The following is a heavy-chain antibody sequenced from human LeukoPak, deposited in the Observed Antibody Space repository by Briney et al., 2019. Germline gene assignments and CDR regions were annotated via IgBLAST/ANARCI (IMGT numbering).Heavy chain of an antibody. CDR1: GFTFSSYS. J-gene: IGHJ4*02. CDR2: ISSSSSYI. Sequence: GGSLRLSCAASGFTFSSYSMNWVRQAPGKGLEWVSSISSSSSYIYYADSVKGRFTISRDNAKNSLYPQMNSLRAEDTAVYYCARAPSNYFDYWGQGTLVTVSS. CDR3: ARAPSNYFDY. V-gene: IGHV3-21*01.